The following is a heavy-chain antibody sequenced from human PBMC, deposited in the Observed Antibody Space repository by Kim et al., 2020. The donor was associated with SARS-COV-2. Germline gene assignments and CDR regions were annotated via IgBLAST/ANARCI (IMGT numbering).Heavy chain of an antibody. CDR1: GYTLTSYG. V-gene: IGHV1-18*01. CDR2: ISAYNGNT. D-gene: IGHD6-19*01. J-gene: IGHJ4*02. CDR3: ARDTAAAGPYSSGWYPDY. Sequence: ASVKVSCKASGYTLTSYGISWVRQAPGQGLEWMGWISAYNGNTNYAQKLQGRVTMTTDTSTSTAYMELRSLRSDDTAVYYCARDTAAAGPYSSGWYPDYWGQGTLVTVSS.